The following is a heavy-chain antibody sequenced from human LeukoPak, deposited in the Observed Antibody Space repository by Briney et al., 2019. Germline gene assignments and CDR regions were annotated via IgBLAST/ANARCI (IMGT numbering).Heavy chain of an antibody. Sequence: GGSLRLSCAASGFTFSFYSMNWVRQAPGKGLEWVSYISSSSSTIYYADSVKGRFTISRDNSKNMLYLQMNSLRAEDTAVYYCATPRAMSTRDFDHWGQGTLVTVSS. V-gene: IGHV3-48*01. CDR3: ATPRAMSTRDFDH. J-gene: IGHJ4*02. CDR1: GFTFSFYS. CDR2: ISSSSSTI. D-gene: IGHD1-1*01.